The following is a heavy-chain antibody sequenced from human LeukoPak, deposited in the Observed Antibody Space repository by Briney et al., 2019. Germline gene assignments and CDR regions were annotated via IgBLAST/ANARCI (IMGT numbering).Heavy chain of an antibody. CDR2: INPNSGGT. CDR1: GYTFTGYY. V-gene: IGHV1-2*02. Sequence: ASVKVSCKASGYTFTGYYMHWVRQAPGQGLEWMGWINPNSGGTNYAQKFQGRVTMTRDTSISTAYMELSRLRSDDTAVYYCARDLLPNQLLNWFGPWGQGTLVIVSS. J-gene: IGHJ5*02. CDR3: ARDLLPNQLLNWFGP. D-gene: IGHD1-7*01.